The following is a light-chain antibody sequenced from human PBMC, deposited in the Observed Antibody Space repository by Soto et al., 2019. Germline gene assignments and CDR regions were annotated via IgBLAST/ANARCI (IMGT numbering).Light chain of an antibody. J-gene: IGLJ1*01. Sequence: QSVLAQPASVSGSPGQSITISCTGISAHAATSNFVSWYQHHPGKAPKLMIYEGSKRPSGVSNRFSGSKSGSTASLTISGLQAEDEADYYCCSYAGSSTYVFGIGTKVTVL. CDR1: SAHAATSNF. CDR3: CSYAGSSTYV. CDR2: EGS. V-gene: IGLV2-23*01.